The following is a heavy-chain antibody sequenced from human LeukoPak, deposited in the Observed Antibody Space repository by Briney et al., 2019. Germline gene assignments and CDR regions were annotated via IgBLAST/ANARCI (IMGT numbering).Heavy chain of an antibody. V-gene: IGHV3-21*01. CDR3: ARDSGYYYDSSGYNGYYVGY. J-gene: IGHJ4*02. CDR1: TFTLSSNS. D-gene: IGHD3-22*01. CDR2: ISSSSSYI. Sequence: GGSLRLSCAASTFTLSSNSMNWVRQAPGKGLEWVSSISSSSSYIYYADSVKGRFTISRDNAKNSLYLQMNSLRAEDTAVYYCARDSGYYYDSSGYNGYYVGYCGQGTLVTVSS.